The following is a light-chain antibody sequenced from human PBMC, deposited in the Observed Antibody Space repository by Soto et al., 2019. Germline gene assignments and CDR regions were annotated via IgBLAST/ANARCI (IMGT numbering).Light chain of an antibody. Sequence: EIVLTQSPDTLSLSPGERATLSCRASQSLRSSYLAWYQQKPGQAPRLLISGTSSRATGIPDRFSGSGSGTDFTLTISRLEPEDFAVYYCQQYYNWPPWTFGLGTKVEIK. J-gene: IGKJ1*01. CDR2: GTS. V-gene: IGKV3-20*01. CDR3: QQYYNWPPWT. CDR1: QSLRSSY.